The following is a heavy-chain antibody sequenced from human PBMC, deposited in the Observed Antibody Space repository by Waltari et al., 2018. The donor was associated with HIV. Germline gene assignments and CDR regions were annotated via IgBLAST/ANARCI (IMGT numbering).Heavy chain of an antibody. D-gene: IGHD2-21*01. V-gene: IGHV3-74*01. J-gene: IGHJ6*02. CDR1: GFTFRYYR. CDR3: ARDRGVDGMDI. CDR2: ISSDGRST. Sequence: EVQLVQSGGGLVQTGGSLRLSCAASGFTFRYYRIHWVRLAPGEGPVWVSGISSDGRSTDYADSVKGRLTISRDNAKSTLYLQMRSLRVEDTAVYFCARDRGVDGMDIWGQGTTVTVSS.